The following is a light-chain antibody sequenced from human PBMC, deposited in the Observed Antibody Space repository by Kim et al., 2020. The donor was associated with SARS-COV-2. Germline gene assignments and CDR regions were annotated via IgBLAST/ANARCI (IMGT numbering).Light chain of an antibody. J-gene: IGLJ2*01. CDR3: QVWDSSSAR. CDR1: NIGSKS. V-gene: IGLV3-21*04. Sequence: SYELTQPPSVSVAPGKTARIICGGNNIGSKSVHWYQQKPGQAPVLVIYYDSDRPSGIPERFSGSNSGNTATLTISRVEAGDEADYYCQVWDSSSARLGEGTQLTVL. CDR2: YDS.